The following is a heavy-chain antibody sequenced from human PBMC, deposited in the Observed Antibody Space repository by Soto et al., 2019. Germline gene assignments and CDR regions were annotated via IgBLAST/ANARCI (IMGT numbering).Heavy chain of an antibody. CDR1: GYTFTSYD. D-gene: IGHD2-8*01. CDR2: MNPNSGNT. V-gene: IGHV1-8*01. CDR3: ATALSLYCTNGVCLSDLIWWFDP. J-gene: IGHJ5*02. Sequence: GASVKVSCKASGYTFTSYDINWVRQATGQGLEWMGWMNPNSGNTGYAQKFQGRVTMTRNTSISTAYMELSSLRSEDTAVYYCATALSLYCTNGVCLSDLIWWFDPWGQGTLVTVSS.